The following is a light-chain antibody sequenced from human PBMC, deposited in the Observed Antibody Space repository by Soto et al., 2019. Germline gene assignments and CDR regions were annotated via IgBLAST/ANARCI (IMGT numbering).Light chain of an antibody. CDR2: AAS. CDR3: QQSYIPPLT. Sequence: DIQMTQSPSSLSASVGDRVTITCRASQNINYYLNWYQQKPGNAPRLLIHAASSLQSGVPSRFSGSGSGTDFTLSISSLQPEDFATYYCQQSYIPPLTFGGGTKV. CDR1: QNINYY. J-gene: IGKJ4*01. V-gene: IGKV1-39*01.